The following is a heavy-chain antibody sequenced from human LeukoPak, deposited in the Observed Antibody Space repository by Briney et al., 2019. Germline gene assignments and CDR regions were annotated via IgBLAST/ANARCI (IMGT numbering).Heavy chain of an antibody. CDR2: IKQDGSEK. V-gene: IGHV3-7*01. CDR1: GITFSSHW. Sequence: GGSLRLSCAASGITFSSHWMSWVRQATGKGLEWVANIKQDGSEKYYVDSVKGRFTISRDNAKNSLYLQMNSLRAEDTAAYYCARNLRPGSSYGYYYGMDVWGQGTTVTVSS. CDR3: ARNLRPGSSYGYYYGMDV. J-gene: IGHJ6*02. D-gene: IGHD3-10*01.